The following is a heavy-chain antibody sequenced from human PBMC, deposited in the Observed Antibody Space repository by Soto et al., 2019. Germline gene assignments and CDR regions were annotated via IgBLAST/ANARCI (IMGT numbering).Heavy chain of an antibody. CDR2: IFFTGAP. CDR1: GDSVTSDHYF. Sequence: QVQLQESGPGLVKPSETLSLICIVSGDSVTSDHYFWNWIRQPQGKGLEWIGPIFFTGAPNYRPSLKNTVTMSVDTSKSQFSLNLTSVTAADSAIYYCASARSSSGGSSFGRRLDVWGQGTTVTVSS. CDR3: ASARSSSGGSSFGRRLDV. D-gene: IGHD3-16*01. V-gene: IGHV4-61*01. J-gene: IGHJ6*02.